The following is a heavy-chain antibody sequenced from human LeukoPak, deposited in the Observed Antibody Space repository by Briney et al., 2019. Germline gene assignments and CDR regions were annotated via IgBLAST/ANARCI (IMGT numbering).Heavy chain of an antibody. CDR3: TTELCSGGSCYYFDY. D-gene: IGHD2-15*01. Sequence: PGGSLRLSCAASGFTFSNAWMSWVRQAPGKGLEWVGRIKSKTDGGTTDYAAPVKGRFTISRDDSKNTLYLQMNSLKTEDTAVHYCTTELCSGGSCYYFDYWGQGTLVTVSS. CDR1: GFTFSNAW. CDR2: IKSKTDGGTT. V-gene: IGHV3-15*01. J-gene: IGHJ4*02.